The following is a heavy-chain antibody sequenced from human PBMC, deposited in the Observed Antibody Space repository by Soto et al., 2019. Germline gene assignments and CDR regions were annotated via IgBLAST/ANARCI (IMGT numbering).Heavy chain of an antibody. V-gene: IGHV3-11*05. J-gene: IGHJ4*02. Sequence: QVQLVESGGGLVKPGGSLRLSCAASGFRFSDYYMNWIRQAPGKGLEWISYISATSSYTNYADSVKGRFTISRDNAKNSLFLQMNILTADYTAVYYWSSPYNFGSGSHYHSGDWGPGTLVTVSS. CDR3: SSPYNFGSGSHYHSGD. D-gene: IGHD3-10*01. CDR1: GFRFSDYY. CDR2: ISATSSYT.